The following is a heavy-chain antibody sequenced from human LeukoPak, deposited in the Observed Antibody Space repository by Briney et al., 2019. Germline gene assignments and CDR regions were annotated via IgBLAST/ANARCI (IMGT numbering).Heavy chain of an antibody. J-gene: IGHJ4*02. V-gene: IGHV1-2*02. D-gene: IGHD6-6*01. CDR1: GYSFTGQG. Sequence: GASVKVSCKASGYSFTGQGIHWVRQAPGQGLEWMGWINPNTGGTNYAQKFQGRVTMTRDTTISAAFMELSRLTSDDTAVYYCASYPRYSSSPPFDYWGQGTLVTVSP. CDR3: ASYPRYSSSPPFDY. CDR2: INPNTGGT.